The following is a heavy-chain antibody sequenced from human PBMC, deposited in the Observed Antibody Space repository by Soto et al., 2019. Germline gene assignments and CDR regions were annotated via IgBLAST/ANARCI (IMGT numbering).Heavy chain of an antibody. CDR2: IYYSGST. CDR3: AGGYYYDSSGYYRANYYYYGMDV. V-gene: IGHV4-59*08. CDR1: SGSINYYY. J-gene: IGHJ6*02. D-gene: IGHD3-22*01. Sequence: SETLSLTCTVSSGSINYYYWNWIRQPPGRGLEWIGYIYYSGSTNYNPSLNSRVTISADTSKNQFSLNLRSVTAADTAVYYCAGGYYYDSSGYYRANYYYYGMDVWGQGTTVTVSS.